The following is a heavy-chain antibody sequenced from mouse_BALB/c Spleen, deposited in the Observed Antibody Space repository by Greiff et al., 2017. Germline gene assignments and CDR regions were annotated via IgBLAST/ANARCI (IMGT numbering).Heavy chain of an antibody. D-gene: IGHD2-4*01. CDR3: ARETYYDYDGFAY. CDR1: GFSLTSYG. CDR2: IWAGGST. V-gene: IGHV2-9*02. Sequence: VQLKESGPGLVAPSQSLSITCTVSGFSLTSYGVHWVRQPPGKGLEWLGVIWAGGSTNYNSALMSRLSISKDNSKSQVFLKMNSLQTDDTAMYYCARETYYDYDGFAYWGQGTLVTVSA. J-gene: IGHJ3*01.